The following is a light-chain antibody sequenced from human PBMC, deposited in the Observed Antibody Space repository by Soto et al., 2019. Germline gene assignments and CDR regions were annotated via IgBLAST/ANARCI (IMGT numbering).Light chain of an antibody. Sequence: DIHMTQSPSTLSGSVGDIVTITCRASHTISSWLAWYQQKTAKAPKPLIYAASSLQSGVPSRLSGSGSGTDLTITISSMQHEDFETYYCQQANSFTLTFGGGTQVDI. CDR1: HTISSW. J-gene: IGKJ4*01. V-gene: IGKV1-12*01. CDR2: AAS. CDR3: QQANSFTLT.